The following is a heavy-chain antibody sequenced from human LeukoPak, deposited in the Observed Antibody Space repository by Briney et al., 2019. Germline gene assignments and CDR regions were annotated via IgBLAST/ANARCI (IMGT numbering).Heavy chain of an antibody. CDR2: FYPEDGET. J-gene: IGHJ4*02. CDR1: GYTLTELS. CDR3: ATDQSLGGHTHSYGYY. V-gene: IGHV1-24*01. D-gene: IGHD5-18*01. Sequence: ASVKVSCKVSGYTLTELSMHWVRQAPGKGLEWMGGFYPEDGETIYAQKFQGRVTMTEDTSTDTAYMELNSLRSEDTAVYYCATDQSLGGHTHSYGYYWGQGTLVTVSS.